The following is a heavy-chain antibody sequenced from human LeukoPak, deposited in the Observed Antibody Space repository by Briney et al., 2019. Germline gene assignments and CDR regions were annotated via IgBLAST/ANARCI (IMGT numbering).Heavy chain of an antibody. D-gene: IGHD3-10*01. Sequence: GASVKVSCKASGYTFTSYGISWVRQAPGQGLEWMGWISAYNGNTNYAQKLQGRVTMTTDTSTSTAYMELSSLRSEDTAVYYCARSGGSGSYYILFDYWGQGTLVTVSS. J-gene: IGHJ4*02. V-gene: IGHV1-18*04. CDR2: ISAYNGNT. CDR3: ARSGGSGSYYILFDY. CDR1: GYTFTSYG.